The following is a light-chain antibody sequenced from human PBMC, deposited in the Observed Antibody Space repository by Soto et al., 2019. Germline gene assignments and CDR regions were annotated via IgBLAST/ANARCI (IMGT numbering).Light chain of an antibody. CDR1: SSDVGGYKY. J-gene: IGLJ1*01. CDR3: SSYTSSSTLEV. V-gene: IGLV2-14*01. CDR2: DVS. Sequence: QSALTQPASVSGSPGQSITISCTGTSSDVGGYKYVSWYQQHPGKAPKLMIYDVSNRPSGVSNRFSGSKSGNTASLTISGLQAEDEADYYCSSYTSSSTLEVFGTGTKLTV.